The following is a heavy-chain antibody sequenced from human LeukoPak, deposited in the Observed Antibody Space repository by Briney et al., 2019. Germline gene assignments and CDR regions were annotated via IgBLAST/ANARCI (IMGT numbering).Heavy chain of an antibody. D-gene: IGHD2-21*02. CDR3: ARGHQVVTAIPTYYYYGMDV. CDR1: GYTFTYYY. J-gene: IGHJ6*02. V-gene: IGHV1-69*04. Sequence: SVTVSCKVSGYTFTYYYIHWVRQAPGQGLEWMGRIIPILGIANYAQKFQGRVTITADKSTRTAYMELSSLRSEDTAVYYCARGHQVVTAIPTYYYYGMDVWGQGTTVTVSS. CDR2: IIPILGIA.